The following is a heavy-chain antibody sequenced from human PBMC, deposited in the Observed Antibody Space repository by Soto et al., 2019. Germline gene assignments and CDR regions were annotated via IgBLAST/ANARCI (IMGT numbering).Heavy chain of an antibody. D-gene: IGHD2-15*01. CDR2: ISSISNTI. J-gene: IGHJ4*02. Sequence: EVQLVESGGGLVQPEGSLRLSCAASGFTFSTYSMSWVRQAPGKRLEWVSYISSISNTIYYADSVKGRFTISRDNAKNSLYLHMNSLSAEDTAVYYCARDRGCSGGICYRDLGYWGQGTLVTVSS. CDR1: GFTFSTYS. CDR3: ARDRGCSGGICYRDLGY. V-gene: IGHV3-48*01.